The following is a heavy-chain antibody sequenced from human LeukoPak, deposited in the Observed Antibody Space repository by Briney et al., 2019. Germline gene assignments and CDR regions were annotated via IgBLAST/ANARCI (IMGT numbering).Heavy chain of an antibody. J-gene: IGHJ5*02. CDR2: IRYDGSNK. CDR1: GFTFSSYG. V-gene: IGHV3-30*02. CDR3: AKALLRVVPAAKGNWFDP. Sequence: PGGSLRLSCAASGFTFSSYGMHWVRQAPGKGLEWVAFIRYDGSNKYYADSVKGRFTISRDNSKNTLYLQMNSLRAEDTAVYYCAKALLRVVPAAKGNWFDPWGQGTLVTVSS. D-gene: IGHD2-2*01.